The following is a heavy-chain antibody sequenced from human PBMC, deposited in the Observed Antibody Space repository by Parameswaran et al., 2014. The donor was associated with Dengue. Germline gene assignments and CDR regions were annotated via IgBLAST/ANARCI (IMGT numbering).Heavy chain of an antibody. CDR2: ISSSSSII. J-gene: IGHJ4*02. Sequence: WIRQPPGKGLEWLSYISSSSSIIYYADSVKGRFTISRDNAKNSLYLQMNSLRDEDTAVYYCARDLGLYYFDSSLYDYWGQGTLVTVSS. V-gene: IGHV3-48*02. D-gene: IGHD3-22*01. CDR3: ARDLGLYYFDSSLYDY.